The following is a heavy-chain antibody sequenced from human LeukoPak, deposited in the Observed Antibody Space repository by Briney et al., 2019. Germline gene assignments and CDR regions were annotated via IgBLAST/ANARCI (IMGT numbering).Heavy chain of an antibody. D-gene: IGHD6-13*01. CDR2: ISWNSGSI. J-gene: IGHJ5*02. V-gene: IGHV3-9*01. CDR1: GFTFDDYA. CDR3: AKDIRIAAAGTGFDP. Sequence: GGSLRLSCAASGFTFDDYAMHWVRQAPGKGLEWVSGISWNSGSIGYADSVKGRFTISRDNAKNSLYLQMNSLRAEDTALYYCAKDIRIAAAGTGFDPWGQGTLVTVSS.